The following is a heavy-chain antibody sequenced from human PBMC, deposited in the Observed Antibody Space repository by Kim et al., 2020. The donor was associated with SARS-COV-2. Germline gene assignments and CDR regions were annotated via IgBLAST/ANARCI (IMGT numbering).Heavy chain of an antibody. D-gene: IGHD3-10*01. CDR1: GFTVSSDH. Sequence: GGSLRLSCAASGFTVSSDHMSWVRQAPGKGLEWVSIVYSAGNTQYADSVKGRFTFSRDNSKNMLYLEMNSLRAEDTAVYFCARVWELAYDHWGQGTLVTVSS. V-gene: IGHV3-53*01. CDR2: VYSAGNT. J-gene: IGHJ4*02. CDR3: ARVWELAYDH.